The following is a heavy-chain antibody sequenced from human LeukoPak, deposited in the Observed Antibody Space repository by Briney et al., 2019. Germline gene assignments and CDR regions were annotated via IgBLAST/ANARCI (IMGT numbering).Heavy chain of an antibody. D-gene: IGHD5-18*01. CDR3: ARDTAGARKGDYYYGMDV. Sequence: SQTLSLTCAISGDSVSSNSAAWNWIRQSPSRGLEWLGRTYYRSKWYNDYAVSVKSRITINPDTSKNQFSLQLNSVTPEGTAVYYCARDTAGARKGDYYYGMDVWGQGTTVTVSS. J-gene: IGHJ6*02. CDR2: TYYRSKWYN. V-gene: IGHV6-1*01. CDR1: GDSVSSNSAA.